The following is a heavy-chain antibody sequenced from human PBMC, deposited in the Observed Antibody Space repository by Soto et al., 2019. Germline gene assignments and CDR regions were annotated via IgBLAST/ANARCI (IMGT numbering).Heavy chain of an antibody. D-gene: IGHD1-20*01. CDR2: VSGSGGST. J-gene: IGHJ4*02. Sequence: EVQLLESGGGLVQPGGSLRLSCAASGFTFSSYAMSWFRQAPGKGLEWISAVSGSGGSTDYADAVKGRFTISRDNSKETLSLQMNNLRAEDTAVYYCATPPDYNWNDYWGQGTLVTVSS. CDR3: ATPPDYNWNDY. CDR1: GFTFSSYA. V-gene: IGHV3-23*01.